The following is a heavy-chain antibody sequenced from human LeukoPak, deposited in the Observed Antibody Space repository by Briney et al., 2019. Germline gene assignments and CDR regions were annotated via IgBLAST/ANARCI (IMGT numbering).Heavy chain of an antibody. D-gene: IGHD2-15*01. V-gene: IGHV4-38-2*02. J-gene: IGHJ4*02. CDR1: GYSINSGYF. CDR3: AREGGSQDDY. Sequence: PSETLSLTCIVSGYSINSGYFWGWIRQPPGKGLEWIASIHHSGSTYYNSSLKSRVTISVDTSKNQFYLNLNSVTAADTAVYYCAREGGSQDDYWGQGTLVTVSS. CDR2: IHHSGST.